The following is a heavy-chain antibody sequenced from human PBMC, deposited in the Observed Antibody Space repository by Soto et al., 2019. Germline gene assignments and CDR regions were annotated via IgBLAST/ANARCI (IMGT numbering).Heavy chain of an antibody. J-gene: IGHJ6*02. D-gene: IGHD4-17*01. Sequence: PGESLKISCKGSGYSFTSYWIGWVRQMPGKGLEWMGIIYPGDSDTRYSRSFQGQVTISADKSISTAYLQWSSLKASDTAMYYCARTATVTTNYYGMDVWGQGTTVTVSS. CDR1: GYSFTSYW. V-gene: IGHV5-51*01. CDR3: ARTATVTTNYYGMDV. CDR2: IYPGDSDT.